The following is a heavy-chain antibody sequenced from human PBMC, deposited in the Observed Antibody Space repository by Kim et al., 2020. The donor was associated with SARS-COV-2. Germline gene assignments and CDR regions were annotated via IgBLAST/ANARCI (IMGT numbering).Heavy chain of an antibody. V-gene: IGHV1-3*01. Sequence: SQKFQGRVTITRDTTASTAYMELSSLRSEDTAVYYCARDLTIFGVVIGDYWGQGTLVTVSS. CDR3: ARDLTIFGVVIGDY. J-gene: IGHJ4*02. D-gene: IGHD3-3*01.